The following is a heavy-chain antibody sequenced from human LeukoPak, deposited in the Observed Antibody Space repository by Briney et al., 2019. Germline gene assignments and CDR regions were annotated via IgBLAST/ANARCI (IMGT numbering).Heavy chain of an antibody. Sequence: SQTLSLTCAISGDSVSSNSAAWNWIRQSPSRGLEWLGRTYYRSKWYNDYAVAVKSRITINPDTSKNQFSLQLNSVTPEDTAVYYCARELYDSLYYYYYMDVWGKGTTVTVSS. CDR1: GDSVSSNSAA. J-gene: IGHJ6*03. D-gene: IGHD3-3*01. CDR2: TYYRSKWYN. CDR3: ARELYDSLYYYYYMDV. V-gene: IGHV6-1*01.